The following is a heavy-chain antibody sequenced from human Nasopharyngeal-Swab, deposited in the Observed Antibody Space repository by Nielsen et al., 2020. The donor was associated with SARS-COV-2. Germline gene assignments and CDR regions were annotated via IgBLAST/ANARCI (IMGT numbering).Heavy chain of an antibody. J-gene: IGHJ2*01. D-gene: IGHD3-3*01. CDR1: GFTFSSYE. V-gene: IGHV3-48*03. CDR3: ARVDRSTIFGVAPWAHWYFDL. CDR2: ISSSGSTI. Sequence: GGSLRLSCAASGFTFSSYEMNWVRQAPGKGLEWVSYISSSGSTIYYADSVKGRFTISRDNAKNSLYLQMNSLRAEDTVVYYCARVDRSTIFGVAPWAHWYFDLWGRGTLVTVSS.